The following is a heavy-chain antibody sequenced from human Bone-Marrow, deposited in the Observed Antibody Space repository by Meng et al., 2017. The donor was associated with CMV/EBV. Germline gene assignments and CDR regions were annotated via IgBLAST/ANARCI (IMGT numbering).Heavy chain of an antibody. CDR2: IIPIFGTA. CDR3: ARGPPHFLEPYYYYGMDV. D-gene: IGHD3-3*01. V-gene: IGHV1-69*05. J-gene: IGHJ6*02. Sequence: SVKVSCKASGGTFSSYAISWVRQAPGQGLEWMGGIIPIFGTANYAQKFQGRVTITTDESTSTAYMELSSLRSEDTAVYYCARGPPHFLEPYYYYGMDVWGQGTTVTVSS. CDR1: GGTFSSYA.